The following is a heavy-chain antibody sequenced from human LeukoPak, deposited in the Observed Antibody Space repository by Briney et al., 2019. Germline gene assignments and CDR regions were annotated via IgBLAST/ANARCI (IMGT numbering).Heavy chain of an antibody. J-gene: IGHJ3*02. V-gene: IGHV4-59*12. CDR2: IYYGGST. CDR3: ARDRGYYYGSGRRDAFDI. Sequence: SETLSLTCSVSGGSISSYYWSWIRQPPGKGLEWIGYIYYGGSTIYNPSLMSRVTISIDTSKNQFSLKLISVTAADTAVYYCARDRGYYYGSGRRDAFDIWGRGTMVTVSS. D-gene: IGHD3-10*01. CDR1: GGSISSYY.